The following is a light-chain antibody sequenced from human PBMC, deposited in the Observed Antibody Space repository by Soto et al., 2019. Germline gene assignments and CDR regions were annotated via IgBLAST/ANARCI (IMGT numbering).Light chain of an antibody. Sequence: IVMTQSPESLTVSLGGGATLNCWSSQRLTFVSNNQSHLAWYQQKTGQPPKLLLSWSSARESGVPDRFSGSGSGTHFTLTITNLQAEDVAIYYCQQYYATPWTFGPGTKVEI. V-gene: IGKV4-1*01. J-gene: IGKJ1*01. CDR1: QRLTFVSNNQSH. CDR2: WSS. CDR3: QQYYATPWT.